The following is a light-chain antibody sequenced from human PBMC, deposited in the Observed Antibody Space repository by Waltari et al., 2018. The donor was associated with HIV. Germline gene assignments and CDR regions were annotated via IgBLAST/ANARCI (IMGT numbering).Light chain of an antibody. CDR3: QSYDNFLCGLWV. Sequence: QSLLTQPPSVSGTPGQRITISCTGNKSTIGLGHDVNWYRQLTGTAPNLLIFSNTKRPSGVPDRVTGAKSATSASLAITGLQADDEADYYCQSYDNFLCGLWVFGGGTRLTVL. V-gene: IGLV1-40*01. CDR1: KSTIGLGHD. CDR2: SNT. J-gene: IGLJ3*02.